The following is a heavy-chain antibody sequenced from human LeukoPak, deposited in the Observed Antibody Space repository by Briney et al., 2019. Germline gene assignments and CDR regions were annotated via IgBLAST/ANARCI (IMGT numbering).Heavy chain of an antibody. Sequence: SGGSLRLSCAASGFTVSSNYMSWVRQAPGKGLEWVSVIYSGGSTYYADSVKGRFTISRGNSKNTLYLQMNSLKAEDTAVYYCARPPMVRGVIITGDDVFDIWGQGTMVTVSS. CDR1: GFTVSSNY. CDR3: ARPPMVRGVIITGDDVFDI. D-gene: IGHD3-10*01. J-gene: IGHJ3*02. CDR2: IYSGGST. V-gene: IGHV3-53*01.